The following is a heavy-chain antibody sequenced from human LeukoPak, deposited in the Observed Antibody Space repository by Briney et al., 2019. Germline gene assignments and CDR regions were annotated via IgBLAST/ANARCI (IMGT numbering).Heavy chain of an antibody. CDR1: GGSFSGYY. V-gene: IGHV4-34*01. CDR3: ARGLGYCSSTSCYLGDYYYYGMDV. D-gene: IGHD2-2*01. CDR2: INHSGST. J-gene: IGHJ6*02. Sequence: PSETLSLTCAVYGGSFSGYYWSWIRQPPGKGLEWIGEINHSGSTNYNPSLKSRVTISVDTSKNKFSLKLSSVTAADTAVYYCARGLGYCSSTSCYLGDYYYYGMDVWGQGTTVTVSS.